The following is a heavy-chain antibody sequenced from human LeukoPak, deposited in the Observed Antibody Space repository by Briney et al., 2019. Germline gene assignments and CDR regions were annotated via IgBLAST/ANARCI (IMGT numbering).Heavy chain of an antibody. J-gene: IGHJ5*02. CDR1: GYTFTSYD. CDR3: ARRKGYCSSTSCYMTVWFDP. V-gene: IGHV1-8*01. CDR2: MNPNSGNT. Sequence: ASVKVSCKASGYTFTSYDINWVRHATGQGLEWMGWMNPNSGNTGYAQKFQGRVTMTRNTSISTAYMELSSLRSEDTAVYYCARRKGYCSSTSCYMTVWFDPWGQGTLVTVSS. D-gene: IGHD2-2*01.